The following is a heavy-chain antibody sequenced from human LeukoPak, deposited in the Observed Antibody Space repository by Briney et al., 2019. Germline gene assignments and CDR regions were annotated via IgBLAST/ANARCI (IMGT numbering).Heavy chain of an antibody. J-gene: IGHJ5*02. V-gene: IGHV4-31*03. D-gene: IGHD5-12*01. CDR2: IYYSGST. CDR3: ARLPGYSGYDFWFDP. Sequence: SETLSLTCTVSGGSISSGGYYWSWIRQHPGKGLEWIGYIYYSGSTYYNPSLKSRVTISVDTSKNQFSLKLSSVTAADTAVYYCARLPGYSGYDFWFDPWGQGTLVTVSS. CDR1: GGSISSGGYY.